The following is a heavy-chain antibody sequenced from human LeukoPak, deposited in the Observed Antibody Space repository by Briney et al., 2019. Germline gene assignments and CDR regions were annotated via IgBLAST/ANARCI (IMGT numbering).Heavy chain of an antibody. CDR1: GGSFSGYY. J-gene: IGHJ6*03. Sequence: SETLSLTCAVYGGSFSGYYWSWIRQPPGKGLAWIGEINHSGSTNYNPSLKSRVTISVDTSKNQFSLKLSSVTAADTAVYYCARDRVYMDVWGKGTTVTVSS. CDR3: ARDRVYMDV. V-gene: IGHV4-34*01. D-gene: IGHD1-14*01. CDR2: INHSGST.